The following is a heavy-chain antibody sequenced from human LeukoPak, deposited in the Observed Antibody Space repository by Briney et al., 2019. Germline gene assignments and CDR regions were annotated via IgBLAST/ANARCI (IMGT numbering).Heavy chain of an antibody. D-gene: IGHD4-23*01. CDR3: ARVATVVTPFSYFDY. CDR1: GYSFTGYY. J-gene: IGHJ4*02. Sequence: ASVKVSCKASGYSFTGYYMHWVRQAPGQGLEWMGIINPSGGSTSYAQKFQGRVTMTRDTSTSTVYMELSSLRSEDTAVYYCARVATVVTPFSYFDYWGQGTLVTVSS. V-gene: IGHV1-46*01. CDR2: INPSGGST.